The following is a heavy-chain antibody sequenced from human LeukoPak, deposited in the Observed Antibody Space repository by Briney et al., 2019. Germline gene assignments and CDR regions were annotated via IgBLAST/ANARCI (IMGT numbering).Heavy chain of an antibody. CDR2: IYYSGST. V-gene: IGHV4-59*01. J-gene: IGHJ4*02. CDR1: GGSISSYY. D-gene: IGHD3-10*01. Sequence: SETLSLTCTVSGGSISSYYWSWIWQSPGKGLEWIGYIYYSGSTNYNPSLKSRVTLSVDTSKNQFSLQLRSLTAEDTAVYYCGRSGGYGSGISYWGQGTLVTVSS. CDR3: GRSGGYGSGISY.